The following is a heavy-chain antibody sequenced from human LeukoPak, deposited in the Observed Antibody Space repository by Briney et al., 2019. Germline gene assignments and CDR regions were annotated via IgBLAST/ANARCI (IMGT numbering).Heavy chain of an antibody. CDR2: INGSSSDT. J-gene: IGHJ5*02. Sequence: PGGSLRLSCTASGFTFSDYYMTWIRQAPGRGLEWISYINGSSSDTKYADSVKGRFTISRDNAKNSVYLLMNSLRAEDTAVYYCARRGTTYCTVDSCHPNWFDPWGQGTQVTVSS. V-gene: IGHV3-11*03. CDR1: GFTFSDYY. CDR3: ARRGTTYCTVDSCHPNWFDP. D-gene: IGHD2-15*01.